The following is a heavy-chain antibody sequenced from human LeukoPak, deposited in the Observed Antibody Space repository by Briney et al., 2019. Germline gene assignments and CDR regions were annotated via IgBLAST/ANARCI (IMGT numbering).Heavy chain of an antibody. J-gene: IGHJ4*02. CDR3: ARDLTDYYELDY. CDR1: GGSISSYY. D-gene: IGHD3-22*01. Sequence: SETLSLTCTVSGGSISSYYWNWLRQPAGKGLEWIGRIYTSGSTNYNPSLKSRVTMSVDTSKNQFSLNLISVTAADTAVYYCARDLTDYYELDYWGQGTLVTVSS. V-gene: IGHV4-4*07. CDR2: IYTSGST.